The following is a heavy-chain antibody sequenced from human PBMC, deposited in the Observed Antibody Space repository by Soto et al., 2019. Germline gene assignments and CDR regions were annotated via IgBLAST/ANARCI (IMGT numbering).Heavy chain of an antibody. CDR3: AKGGIGGVIGQSDY. CDR1: GFTFSSYG. V-gene: IGHV3-30*18. J-gene: IGHJ4*02. Sequence: QVQLVESGGGVVQPGRSLRLSCAASGFTFSSYGMHWVRQAPGKGLEWVAVISYDGSNKYYADSVKGRFTISRDNSKNTLYLQMNSLRAEDTAVYYCAKGGIGGVIGQSDYWGQGTLVTVSS. CDR2: ISYDGSNK. D-gene: IGHD3-16*02.